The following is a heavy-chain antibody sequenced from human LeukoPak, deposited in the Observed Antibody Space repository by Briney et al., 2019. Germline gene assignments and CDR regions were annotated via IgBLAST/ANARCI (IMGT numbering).Heavy chain of an antibody. CDR2: IKQDGSEK. J-gene: IGHJ4*02. CDR1: GVSFSNYW. V-gene: IGHV3-7*01. CDR3: ARDRQIAY. Sequence: RTGGSLRLSCAASGVSFSNYWLTWVRQAPGQGLEWVANIKQDGSEKHYVDSVKGRFTISRDNAKNSLYLQMNSLRAEDTAVYYCARDRQIAYWGQGTLVTVSS.